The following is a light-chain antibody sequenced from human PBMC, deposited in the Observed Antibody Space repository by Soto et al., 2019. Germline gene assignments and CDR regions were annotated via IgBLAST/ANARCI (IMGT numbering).Light chain of an antibody. CDR2: KAS. V-gene: IGKV1-5*03. CDR3: QQFRSFPIT. J-gene: IGKJ5*01. CDR1: QNINTW. Sequence: DIQMTQSPSTVSASVGDRVTITCRASQNINTWLAWYQQKPGKAPKXLILKASSLESGVPSRFSGSGSGTELTITISSLQPEDFATYYCQQFRSFPITFGQGTRLEIK.